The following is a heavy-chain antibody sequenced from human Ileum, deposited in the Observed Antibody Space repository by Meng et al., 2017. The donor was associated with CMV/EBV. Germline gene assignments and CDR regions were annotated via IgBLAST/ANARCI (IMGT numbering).Heavy chain of an antibody. CDR2: IKSETDGGTT. V-gene: IGHV3-15*01. Sequence: NAWMTWVRQAPGKGLEWIGRIKSETDGGTTDYATPVKGRFTISRDDSKNTLYLQMNNLKAEDTAVYFCTTGYCHSSTCYPRFQWFDPWGQGTLVTVSS. J-gene: IGHJ5*02. D-gene: IGHD2-2*01. CDR3: TTGYCHSSTCYPRFQWFDP. CDR1: NAW.